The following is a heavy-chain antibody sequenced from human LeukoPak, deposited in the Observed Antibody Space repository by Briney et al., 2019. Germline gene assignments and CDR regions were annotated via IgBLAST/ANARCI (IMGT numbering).Heavy chain of an antibody. Sequence: GGSLRLSCAASGFTFSSYSMNWIRQTPGKGLEWVSYIRSSPSVTYYADSVKGRFTISRDDAKNSLYLQMNSLRAEDTAVYYCARDFPYYYDSRALDYWGQGTLVTVSS. D-gene: IGHD3-22*01. CDR2: IRSSPSVT. V-gene: IGHV3-48*01. CDR1: GFTFSSYS. CDR3: ARDFPYYYDSRALDY. J-gene: IGHJ4*02.